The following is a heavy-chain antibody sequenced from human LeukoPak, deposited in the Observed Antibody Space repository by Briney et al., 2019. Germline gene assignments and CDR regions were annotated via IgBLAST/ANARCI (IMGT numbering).Heavy chain of an antibody. CDR1: GYTFTGYY. Sequence: ASVKVSCKASGYTFTGYYIHWVRQAPGQGLEWMGWINPNSGGTNYAQKFQGRVTMTRDTSISTAYMELSRLRSDDTAVYYCARNIVVAGSRSNWFDPWGQGTLVTVSS. CDR2: INPNSGGT. J-gene: IGHJ5*02. D-gene: IGHD6-19*01. CDR3: ARNIVVAGSRSNWFDP. V-gene: IGHV1-2*02.